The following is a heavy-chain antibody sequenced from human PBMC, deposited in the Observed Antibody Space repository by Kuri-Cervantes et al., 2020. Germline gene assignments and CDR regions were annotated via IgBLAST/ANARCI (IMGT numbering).Heavy chain of an antibody. CDR2: INPNSGGT. CDR1: GYTFTGCY. J-gene: IGHJ3*02. CDR3: ARGRDGFVVVAASRRRGTFDI. D-gene: IGHD2-15*01. V-gene: IGHV1-2*04. Sequence: ASVKVSCKASGYTFTGCYMHWVRQAPGQGLEWMGWINPNSGGTNYAQKFQGWVTMTRDTSISTAYMELSRLRSDDTAVYYCARGRDGFVVVAASRRRGTFDIWGQGTMVTVSS.